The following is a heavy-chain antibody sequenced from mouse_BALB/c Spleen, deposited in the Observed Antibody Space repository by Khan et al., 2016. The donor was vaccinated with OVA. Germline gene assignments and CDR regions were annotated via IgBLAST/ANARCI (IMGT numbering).Heavy chain of an antibody. CDR2: IDPTTGYT. Sequence: QVQLQQSGAELAKPGASMKLSCKASGYTFTTYWMHWVKQRPGQGLEWIGYIDPTTGYTEYNQKFKDRATLTTDKSSSTAYMQLSSLTSEDSAAYCCRRSELDDFFDYWGQGTLVTVSA. CDR1: GYTFTTYW. D-gene: IGHD2-4*01. CDR3: RRSELDDFFDY. V-gene: IGHV1-7*01. J-gene: IGHJ3*01.